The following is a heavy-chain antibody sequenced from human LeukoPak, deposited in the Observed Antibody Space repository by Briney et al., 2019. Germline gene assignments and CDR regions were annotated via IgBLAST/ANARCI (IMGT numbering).Heavy chain of an antibody. CDR2: INPNSGGT. J-gene: IGHJ4*02. V-gene: IGHV1-2*02. Sequence: GASVKVSCKASGYTFTDYAMNWVRQAPGQGLEWMGWINPNSGGTNYAQKFQGRVTMTRDTSISTAYMELSRLRSDDTAVYYCARSGRPDSSGSTDYWGQGTLVTVSS. CDR1: GYTFTDYA. D-gene: IGHD3-22*01. CDR3: ARSGRPDSSGSTDY.